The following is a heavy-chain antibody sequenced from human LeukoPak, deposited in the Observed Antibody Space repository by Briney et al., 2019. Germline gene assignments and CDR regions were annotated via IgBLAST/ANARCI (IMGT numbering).Heavy chain of an antibody. CDR3: ARAQDYGFWSGYYPYYYYYMDV. CDR1: GGSISSHY. D-gene: IGHD3-3*01. V-gene: IGHV4-59*11. Sequence: SETLSLTCTVSGGSISSHYWSWIRQPPGKGLEWIGYIYYSGSTNYNPSLKSRVTISVDTSKNQFSLKLSSVTAADTAVYYCARAQDYGFWSGYYPYYYYYMDVWGKGTTVTVSS. CDR2: IYYSGST. J-gene: IGHJ6*03.